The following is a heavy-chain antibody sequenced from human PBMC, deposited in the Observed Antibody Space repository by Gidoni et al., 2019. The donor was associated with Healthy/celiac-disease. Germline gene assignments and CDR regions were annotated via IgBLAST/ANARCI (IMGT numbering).Heavy chain of an antibody. D-gene: IGHD2-2*01. CDR2: ISSSSSYI. J-gene: IGHJ2*01. Sequence: EVQLVESGGGLVKPGGALRLSCAASGFTFSSYSMNWVRQAPGKGLEWVSSISSSSSYIYYADSVKGRFTISRDNAKNSLYLQMNSLRAEDTAVYYCARTGRYHWYFDLWGRGTLVTVSS. V-gene: IGHV3-21*01. CDR1: GFTFSSYS. CDR3: ARTGRYHWYFDL.